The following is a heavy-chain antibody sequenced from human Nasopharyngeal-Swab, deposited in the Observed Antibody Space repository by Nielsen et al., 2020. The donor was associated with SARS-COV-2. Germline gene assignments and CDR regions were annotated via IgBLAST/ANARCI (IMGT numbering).Heavy chain of an antibody. Sequence: LSLTCAISGDSVSSNSAAWNWIRQSPSRGLEWLGRTYYRSKWYNDYAVSVKSRITINPDTSKNQFSLQLNSVTPEDTAVYYCARDFRFLEWLFPTQAFDIWGQGTMVTVSS. CDR3: ARDFRFLEWLFPTQAFDI. CDR2: TYYRSKWYN. J-gene: IGHJ3*02. D-gene: IGHD3-3*01. CDR1: GDSVSSNSAA. V-gene: IGHV6-1*01.